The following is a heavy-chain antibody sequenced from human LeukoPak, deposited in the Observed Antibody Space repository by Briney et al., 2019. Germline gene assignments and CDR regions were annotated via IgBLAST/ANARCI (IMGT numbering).Heavy chain of an antibody. CDR1: GFAFSSFA. CDR3: TKELHVAVAVADYYYFYMDV. CDR2: INGGGNTT. V-gene: IGHV3-23*01. D-gene: IGHD6-19*01. J-gene: IGHJ6*03. Sequence: GGSLRLSCASSGFAFSSFAMGWVRQSPGKGLEWLSTINGGGNTTFYSDSVKGRFTISRDNSKNTLYLHMDSLRPDDTAIYYCTKELHVAVAVADYYYFYMDVWGRGTAVTVSS.